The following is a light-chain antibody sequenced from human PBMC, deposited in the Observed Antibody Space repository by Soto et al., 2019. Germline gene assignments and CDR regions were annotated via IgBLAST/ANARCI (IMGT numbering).Light chain of an antibody. CDR2: EVF. J-gene: IGLJ1*01. V-gene: IGLV2-14*01. Sequence: QSALTQPASVSGSPGQSITIPCTGTNSDVGGYNYVSWYQHHPGKAPKLMIYEVFNRPSGVSSRFSGSKSGSTASLTISGLHDDDEAYYYCSSYTTTSTLYVFGTGTKLTVL. CDR1: NSDVGGYNY. CDR3: SSYTTTSTLYV.